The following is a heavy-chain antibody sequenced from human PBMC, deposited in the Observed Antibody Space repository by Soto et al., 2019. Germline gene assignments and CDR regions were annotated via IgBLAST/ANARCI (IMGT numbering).Heavy chain of an antibody. CDR2: INAGNGNT. CDR1: GYTFTGYA. J-gene: IGHJ4*02. D-gene: IGHD6-19*01. V-gene: IGHV1-3*05. CDR3: ARAVAVPADFDY. Sequence: QVQLVQSGAEEKKPGASVKVSCKASGYTFTGYAMHWVRQAPGQRLEWMGWINAGNGNTKYSQKFQGRVTITRDTSASTAYMELSSMTSEDTAVYYCARAVAVPADFDYWGQGTLATVSS.